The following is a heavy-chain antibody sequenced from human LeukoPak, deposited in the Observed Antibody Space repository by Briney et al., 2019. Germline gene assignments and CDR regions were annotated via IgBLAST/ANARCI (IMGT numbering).Heavy chain of an antibody. D-gene: IGHD7-27*01. V-gene: IGHV3-74*01. CDR2: MNSDGSTT. CDR1: GFTFSRDW. CDR3: VRDLMGMSDH. J-gene: IGHJ4*02. Sequence: PGGSLRLSCAASGFTFSRDWMHWVRQGPGKGLVWVSRMNSDGSTTNYADSVKGRFTISRDNAKNTLYLQMNSLRAEDTAVYYCVRDLMGMSDHWGQGSLVTVSS.